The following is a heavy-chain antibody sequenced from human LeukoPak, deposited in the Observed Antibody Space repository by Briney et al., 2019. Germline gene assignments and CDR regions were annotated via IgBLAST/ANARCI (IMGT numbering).Heavy chain of an antibody. J-gene: IGHJ3*02. V-gene: IGHV4-34*01. CDR2: INHSGST. CDR3: ARGPGYSSSDGAFDI. CDR1: GGSFSGYY. Sequence: SETLSLTCAVYGGSFSGYYWSWIRQPPGKGLEWIGEINHSGSTNYNPSLKSRVTISVDTSKNQFSLKLSPVTAADTAVYYCARGPGYSSSDGAFDIWGQGTMVTVSS. D-gene: IGHD6-13*01.